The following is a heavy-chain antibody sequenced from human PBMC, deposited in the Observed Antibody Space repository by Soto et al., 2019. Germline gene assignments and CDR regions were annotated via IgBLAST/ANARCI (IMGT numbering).Heavy chain of an antibody. Sequence: QVQLEQSGAEVKKPGSSVKVSCKASGGTLSDHGVAWLRQAPGQGLEWMGGTIPVFNTAKYAQKCQGRVTVTADKFTNIAYMELSSLRSEDTVFYFCARGVYGSGNYYTGPSAFDIWGQGTMVIVSS. CDR2: TIPVFNTA. D-gene: IGHD3-10*01. CDR1: GGTLSDHG. CDR3: ARGVYGSGNYYTGPSAFDI. J-gene: IGHJ3*02. V-gene: IGHV1-69*06.